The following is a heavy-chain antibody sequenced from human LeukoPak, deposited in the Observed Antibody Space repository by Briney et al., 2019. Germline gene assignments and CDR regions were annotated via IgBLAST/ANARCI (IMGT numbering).Heavy chain of an antibody. CDR1: GFTFSSYA. V-gene: IGHV3-30-3*01. J-gene: IGHJ4*02. Sequence: GRSLRLSCAASGFTFSSYAMHWVRQAPGKGLEWVAVISYDGSNKYYADSVKGRFTISRDNSNNTLYLQMNSLRAEDTAVYYCARDDYDDYWGQGTLVTVSS. CDR2: ISYDGSNK. CDR3: ARDDYDDY.